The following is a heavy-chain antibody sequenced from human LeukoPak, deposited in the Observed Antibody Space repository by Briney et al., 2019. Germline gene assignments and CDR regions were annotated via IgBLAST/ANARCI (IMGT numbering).Heavy chain of an antibody. CDR2: IYYSGST. Sequence: NPSETLSLTCTVSGGSISNYYWSWIRQPPGKGLEWIGYIYYSGSTNYNPSLKSRVTISVDTSKNQFSLKLSSVTAADTAVYYCARDSSGSYYAGESYFDYWGQGTLVTVSS. CDR3: ARDSSGSYYAGESYFDY. CDR1: GGSISNYY. V-gene: IGHV4-59*01. J-gene: IGHJ4*02. D-gene: IGHD1-26*01.